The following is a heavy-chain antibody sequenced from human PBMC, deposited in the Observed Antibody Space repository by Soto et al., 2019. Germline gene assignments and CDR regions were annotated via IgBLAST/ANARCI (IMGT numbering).Heavy chain of an antibody. CDR2: IKSKTDGGTT. CDR3: TTSLVAAPIHYYYYGMDV. CDR1: GFTFRNAW. D-gene: IGHD2-15*01. Sequence: PGGALRLSCSASGFTFRNAWMSWVRQAPGNGLEWVGRIKSKTDGGTTDYAAPVKGRFTISRDDSKNTLYLQMYSLKTEDTAVYYCTTSLVAAPIHYYYYGMDVWGQGTTVTVSS. V-gene: IGHV3-15*01. J-gene: IGHJ6*02.